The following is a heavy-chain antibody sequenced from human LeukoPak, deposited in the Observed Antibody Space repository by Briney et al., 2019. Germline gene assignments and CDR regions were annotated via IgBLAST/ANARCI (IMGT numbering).Heavy chain of an antibody. Sequence: VASVKVSCKASGYTFTSYGISWVRQAPGQGLEWMGWISAYNGITNYAQKLQGRVTMTTDTSTSTAYMELRSLRSDDTAVYYCARDSGLRYFDWLLYDGFDPWGQGTLGTVSS. D-gene: IGHD3-9*01. J-gene: IGHJ5*02. CDR1: GYTFTSYG. V-gene: IGHV1-18*01. CDR3: ARDSGLRYFDWLLYDGFDP. CDR2: ISAYNGIT.